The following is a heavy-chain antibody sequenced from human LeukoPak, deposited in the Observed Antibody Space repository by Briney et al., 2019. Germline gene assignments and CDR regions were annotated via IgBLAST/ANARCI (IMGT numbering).Heavy chain of an antibody. Sequence: TGGSLRLSCAASGFAFSSYSMNWVRQAPGKGLEWVSSISSSSSYIYYADSVKGRFTISRDNAKNSLYLQMNSLRAEDTAVYYCARWGSTTVTTDGMDVWGQGTTVTVSS. CDR3: ARWGSTTVTTDGMDV. V-gene: IGHV3-21*01. CDR2: ISSSSSYI. CDR1: GFAFSSYS. D-gene: IGHD4-17*01. J-gene: IGHJ6*02.